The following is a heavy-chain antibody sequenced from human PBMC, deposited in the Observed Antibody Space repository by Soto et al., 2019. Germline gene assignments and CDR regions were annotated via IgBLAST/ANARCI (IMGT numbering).Heavy chain of an antibody. V-gene: IGHV3-73*01. CDR3: TRDYADSVRDY. CDR1: GFTFSGSA. CDR2: IRSKSNSYAT. Sequence: EVQLVESGGGVVQPGGSLKLSCAVSGFTFSGSAMHWVRQASGKGLEWVGRIRSKSNSYATAYAASVKGRFTISRDDSKNTSYLQMNSLKTEETAVYYSTRDYADSVRDYWGQGTLVTVSS. J-gene: IGHJ4*02. D-gene: IGHD4-17*01.